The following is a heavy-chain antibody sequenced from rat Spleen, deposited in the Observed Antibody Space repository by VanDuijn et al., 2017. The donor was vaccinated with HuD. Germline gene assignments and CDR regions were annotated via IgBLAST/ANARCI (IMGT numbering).Heavy chain of an antibody. V-gene: IGHV5-20*01. CDR2: ISYDGGST. CDR1: GFTFSDYY. J-gene: IGHJ2*01. D-gene: IGHD1-2*01. CDR3: ARHDLYGEQPQYFDY. Sequence: EVQLVESGGGLVQPGRSLKLSCAASGFTFSDYYMAWVRQAPTKGLEWVASISYDGGSTYYRDSVKGRFTSSRDNAKSSLYLQMDSLRSEDTATYYCARHDLYGEQPQYFDYWGQGVMVTVSS.